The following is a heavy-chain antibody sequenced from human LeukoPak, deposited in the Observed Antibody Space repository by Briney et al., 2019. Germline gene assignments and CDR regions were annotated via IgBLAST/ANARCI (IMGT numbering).Heavy chain of an antibody. CDR1: GGTFTDYS. J-gene: IGHJ6*02. D-gene: IGHD5-18*01. CDR2: IIPIFGTA. CDR3: ARGKVGYSYDNYYYYGMDV. V-gene: IGHV1-69*13. Sequence: GASVKVSCKAPGGTFTDYSISWVRQAPGQGLEWMGGIIPIFGTANYAQKFQGRVTITADESTSTAYMELSSLRSEDTAVYYCARGKVGYSYDNYYYYGMDVWGQGTTVTVSS.